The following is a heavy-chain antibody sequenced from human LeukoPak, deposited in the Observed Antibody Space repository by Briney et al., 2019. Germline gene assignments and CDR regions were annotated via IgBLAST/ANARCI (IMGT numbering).Heavy chain of an antibody. CDR3: ARDGGDNWFDP. D-gene: IGHD3-16*01. CDR1: GYTFTDYY. J-gene: IGHJ5*02. Sequence: ASVKVSCKASGYTFTDYYMHWVRQAPGQGLEWMRRINPNSGGTNYAQKFQGRVTMTRDTSISTAYMELSKLRSDDTAVYYCARDGGDNWFDPWGQGTLVTVSS. V-gene: IGHV1-2*06. CDR2: INPNSGGT.